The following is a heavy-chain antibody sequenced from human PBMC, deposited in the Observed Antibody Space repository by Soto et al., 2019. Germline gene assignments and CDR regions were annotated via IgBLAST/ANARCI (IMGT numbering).Heavy chain of an antibody. CDR1: VYTFTSYG. D-gene: IGHD4-17*01. CDR3: ARAPKYGDYYGAIDY. J-gene: IGHJ4*02. CDR2: ISAYNGNT. V-gene: IGHV1-18*01. Sequence: ASVKVSCKASVYTFTSYGISWVRQAPGQRLEWMGWISAYNGNTNYAQKLQGRVTMTTDTSTSTAYMELRSLRSDDTAVYYCARAPKYGDYYGAIDYWGQGTLVTVSS.